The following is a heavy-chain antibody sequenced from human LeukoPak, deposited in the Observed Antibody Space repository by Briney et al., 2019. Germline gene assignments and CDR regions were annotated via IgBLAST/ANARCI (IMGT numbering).Heavy chain of an antibody. V-gene: IGHV3-NL1*01. Sequence: PGGSLRLSCAASAFTFSTYAMHWVRQAPGKGLEWVSVVYGGGSTYYADSVKGRFTISRDNSKNSLYLQMNSLRTEDTAVYYCAKANPLIVGARAGGPINFWGQGTMVTVSS. CDR2: VYGGGST. CDR3: AKANPLIVGARAGGPINF. D-gene: IGHD1-26*01. CDR1: AFTFSTYA. J-gene: IGHJ3*01.